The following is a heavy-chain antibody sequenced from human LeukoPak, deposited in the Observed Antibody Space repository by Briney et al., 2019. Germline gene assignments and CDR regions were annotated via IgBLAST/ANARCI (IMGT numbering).Heavy chain of an antibody. CDR2: ISAYNGNT. D-gene: IGHD3-9*01. V-gene: IGHV1-18*01. CDR1: GYTFTSYG. J-gene: IGHJ6*02. Sequence: ASVKVSCKASGYTFTSYGISWVRQAPGQGLEWMGWISAYNGNTNYAQKFQGRVTMTTDTSTSTAYMELRSLRSDDTAVYYCARDQYDILTGYFPPSGMDVWGQGTTVTVSS. CDR3: ARDQYDILTGYFPPSGMDV.